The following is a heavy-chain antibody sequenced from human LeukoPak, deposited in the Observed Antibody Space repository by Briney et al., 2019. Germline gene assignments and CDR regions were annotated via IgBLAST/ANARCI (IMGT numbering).Heavy chain of an antibody. CDR2: IKQDGSEK. CDR1: GFTFSSYW. Sequence: GGSLRLPCAASGFTFSSYWMHWVRQAPGKGLEWVANIKQDGSEKYYVDSVKGRFTISRDNAKNSLYLQMNSLRAEDTAVYYCARSRIAAAGTFDYWGQGTLVTVSS. CDR3: ARSRIAAAGTFDY. V-gene: IGHV3-7*01. D-gene: IGHD6-13*01. J-gene: IGHJ4*02.